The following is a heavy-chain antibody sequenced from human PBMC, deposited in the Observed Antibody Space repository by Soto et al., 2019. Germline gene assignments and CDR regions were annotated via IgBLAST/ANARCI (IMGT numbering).Heavy chain of an antibody. D-gene: IGHD1-26*01. J-gene: IGHJ6*02. CDR3: ATTVDQWELPYPSYYYYGMDV. Sequence: GASVKVSCKASGYTFTSYYMHWVRQAPGQGLEWMGIINPSGGSTSYAQKFQGRVTMTTDTSTSTVYMELSSLRSEDTAVYYCATTVDQWELPYPSYYYYGMDVWGQGTTVTGSS. V-gene: IGHV1-46*01. CDR2: INPSGGST. CDR1: GYTFTSYY.